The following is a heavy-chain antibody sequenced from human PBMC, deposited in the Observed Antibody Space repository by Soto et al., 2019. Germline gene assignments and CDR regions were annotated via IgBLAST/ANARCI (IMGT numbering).Heavy chain of an antibody. CDR2: ISGSGGST. V-gene: IGHV3-23*01. J-gene: IGHJ6*02. CDR1: GFTFSSYA. CDR3: AKGPHYYGSGSQYGMDV. D-gene: IGHD3-10*01. Sequence: EVQLLESGGGLVQPGGSLRLSCAASGFTFSSYAMSWVRQAPGKGLEWVSAISGSGGSTYYADSVKGRFTISRDNSKNTRYLQMNSQRAEDTAVYYCAKGPHYYGSGSQYGMDVWGQGTTVTVSS.